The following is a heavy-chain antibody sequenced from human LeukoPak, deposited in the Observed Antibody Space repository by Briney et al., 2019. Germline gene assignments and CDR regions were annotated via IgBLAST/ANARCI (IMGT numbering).Heavy chain of an antibody. V-gene: IGHV4-59*11. CDR2: IYNSVTT. Sequence: SETLSLTCTVSGGSISNHYWSWIRQPPGKGLEWIGYIYNSVTTNYNPSLKSRVTISVDTSKNQFSLKLSSVTAADTAVYYCARGRVPELSYYYYGMDVWGQGTTVTVSS. CDR1: GGSISNHY. D-gene: IGHD5-24*01. CDR3: ARGRVPELSYYYYGMDV. J-gene: IGHJ6*02.